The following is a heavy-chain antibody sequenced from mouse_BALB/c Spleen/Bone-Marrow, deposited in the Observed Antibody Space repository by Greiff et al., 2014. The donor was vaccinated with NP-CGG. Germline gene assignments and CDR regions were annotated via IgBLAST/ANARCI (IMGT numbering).Heavy chain of an antibody. Sequence: QVQLQQSGAEVVEPGASVKLSCKTSGYTFTNYWIQWVKQRPGQGLGWIGEIFPGTDTSYYNEKFKDKATLTVDTSSSTAYIQLSNLTSEDSAVYFCSRNYDYDEGAWFTYWGQGTLVTVSA. D-gene: IGHD2-4*01. CDR2: IFPGTDTS. CDR1: GYTFTNYW. CDR3: SRNYDYDEGAWFTY. J-gene: IGHJ3*01. V-gene: IGHV1S132*01.